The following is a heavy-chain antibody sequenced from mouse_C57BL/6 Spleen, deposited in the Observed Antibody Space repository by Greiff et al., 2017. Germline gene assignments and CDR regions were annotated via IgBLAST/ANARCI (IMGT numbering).Heavy chain of an antibody. CDR3: ARKGYGSFFDY. Sequence: QVQLQQPGAELVKPGASVKLSCKASGYTFTSYWMQWVKQRPGQGLEWIGEIDPSDSYTNYNQQFKGKATLTVDTSSSTAYMQLSSLTSEDSAVYYCARKGYGSFFDYWGQGTTLTVSS. CDR1: GYTFTSYW. CDR2: IDPSDSYT. V-gene: IGHV1-50*01. J-gene: IGHJ2*01. D-gene: IGHD1-1*02.